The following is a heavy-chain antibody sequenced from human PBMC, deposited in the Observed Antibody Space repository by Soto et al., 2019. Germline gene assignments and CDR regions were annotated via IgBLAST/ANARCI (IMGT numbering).Heavy chain of an antibody. CDR3: ARAVGRRGLSDAFGL. V-gene: IGHV1-2*02. J-gene: IGHJ3*01. CDR2: IIPNSGAT. D-gene: IGHD3-22*01. CDR1: GYTFIAHY. Sequence: ASVKVSCKASGYTFIAHYIHWVRQAPGQGLEWLGWIIPNSGATMYAQKFQGRVTMTGDESITTAYMDVTRLTFDDTAVYFCARAVGRRGLSDAFGLWGQGTLVTVSS.